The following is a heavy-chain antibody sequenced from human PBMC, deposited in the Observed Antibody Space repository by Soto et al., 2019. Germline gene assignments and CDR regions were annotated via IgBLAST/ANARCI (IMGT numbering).Heavy chain of an antibody. CDR3: ARDADGIAAHPPWYFDL. CDR1: GFTFSSYS. D-gene: IGHD6-6*01. Sequence: EVQLVESGGGLVKPGGSLRLSCAASGFTFSSYSMNWVRQAPGKGLEWVSSISSSSSYIYYADSVKGRFTISRDNAKNSLYLQMNSLRAEDTTVYYCARDADGIAAHPPWYFDLWGRGTLVTVSS. J-gene: IGHJ2*01. V-gene: IGHV3-21*01. CDR2: ISSSSSYI.